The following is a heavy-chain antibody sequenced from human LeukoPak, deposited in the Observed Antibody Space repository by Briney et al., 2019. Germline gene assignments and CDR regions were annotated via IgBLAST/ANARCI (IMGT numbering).Heavy chain of an antibody. CDR2: IYSSGST. CDR3: AREGNMMVVQYYFDY. V-gene: IGHV4-4*07. J-gene: IGHJ4*02. CDR1: GGSISSYY. Sequence: SETLSLTCTVSGGSISSYYWSWIRQPAGKGLEWIGRIYSSGSTKYNPSLKSRVTISVDKSKNQVSLKLSSVTAADTAVYYCAREGNMMVVQYYFDYWGQGTLVTVSS. D-gene: IGHD3-22*01.